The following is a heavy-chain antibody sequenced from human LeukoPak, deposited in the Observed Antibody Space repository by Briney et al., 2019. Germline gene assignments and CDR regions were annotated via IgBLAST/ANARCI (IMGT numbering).Heavy chain of an antibody. Sequence: PGGSLRLSCAASGFTFSSYAMSWVRQAPGKGLEWVSAISGSGGSTYYADSVKGRFTISRDNSKNTLYLQMNSLRAEDTAVYYCAKNFLSGYDFCSGYFADYWGQGTLVTVSS. CDR1: GFTFSSYA. D-gene: IGHD3-3*01. CDR3: AKNFLSGYDFCSGYFADY. CDR2: ISGSGGST. J-gene: IGHJ4*02. V-gene: IGHV3-23*01.